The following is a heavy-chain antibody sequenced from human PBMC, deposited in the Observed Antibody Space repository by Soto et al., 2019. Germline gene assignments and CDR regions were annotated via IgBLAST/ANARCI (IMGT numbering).Heavy chain of an antibody. J-gene: IGHJ6*02. D-gene: IGHD3-10*01. Sequence: SDTLSLTCTVSGVSLISSSYYWGWNRQPPGTGLERIGSIYYSGSTYYNQSLKSRVTISVDTSKTHFSLKLSSVTATDTAVYYCAVPYYYGSGSARPYYYYGMDVWGQGTTVS. CDR1: GVSLISSSYY. CDR2: IYYSGST. CDR3: AVPYYYGSGSARPYYYYGMDV. V-gene: IGHV4-39*01.